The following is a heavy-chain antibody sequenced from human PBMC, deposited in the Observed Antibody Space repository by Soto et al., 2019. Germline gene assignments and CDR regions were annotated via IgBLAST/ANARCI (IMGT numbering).Heavy chain of an antibody. CDR3: AHPVPYSGYDSGFGY. CDR1: GFSLSTDGVG. D-gene: IGHD5-12*01. CDR2: IYWDDDK. V-gene: IGHV2-5*02. J-gene: IGHJ4*02. Sequence: QITLKESGPTLVKPTQTLTLTCTFSGFSLSTDGVGVGWIRQPPGKALEWLALIYWDDDKRYSPSLKGRLTITEDTSKNPVVLTLTNMDPVDTATYYCAHPVPYSGYDSGFGYWGQGTLVTVSS.